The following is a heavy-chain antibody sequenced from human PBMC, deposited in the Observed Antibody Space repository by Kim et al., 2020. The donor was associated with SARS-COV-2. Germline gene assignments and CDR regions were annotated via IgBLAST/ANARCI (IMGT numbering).Heavy chain of an antibody. CDR2: IILIFGIA. Sequence: SVKVSCKASGGTFSSYAISWVRQAPGQGLEWMGRIILIFGIANYAQKFQGRVTITADKSTSTAYMELSSLRSEDTAVYYCAKVLWSGYHISPPDYWGQGTLVTVSS. V-gene: IGHV1-69*04. CDR1: GGTFSSYA. D-gene: IGHD3-3*01. CDR3: AKVLWSGYHISPPDY. J-gene: IGHJ4*02.